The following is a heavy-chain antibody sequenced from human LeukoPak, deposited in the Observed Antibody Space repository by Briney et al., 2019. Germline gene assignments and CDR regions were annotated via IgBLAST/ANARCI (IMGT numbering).Heavy chain of an antibody. J-gene: IGHJ4*02. CDR1: GGTFSSYA. Sequence: ASVKVSCKASGGTFSSYAISWVRQAPGQGLEWMGGIIPIFGTANYAQKFQGRVTITADESTSTAYMELSSLRSEDTAVYYCARAPYDILTGFDYWGQGTLVTVSS. CDR3: ARAPYDILTGFDY. CDR2: IIPIFGTA. V-gene: IGHV1-69*13. D-gene: IGHD3-9*01.